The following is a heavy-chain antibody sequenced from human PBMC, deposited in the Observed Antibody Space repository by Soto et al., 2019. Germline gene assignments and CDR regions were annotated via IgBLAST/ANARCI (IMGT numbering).Heavy chain of an antibody. V-gene: IGHV4-59*13. D-gene: IGHD3-16*01. J-gene: IGHJ4*02. CDR1: GGSISPYY. CDR2: IYYSGST. Sequence: SETLSLTCTVSGGSISPYYWSWIRQPPGKGLEWIGYIYYSGSTNYNPSLKSRVTMPLDTSKNQFSLKLTSVTAADTAVYYCARSPRGKHLTHWGQGTLVTVSS. CDR3: ARSPRGKHLTH.